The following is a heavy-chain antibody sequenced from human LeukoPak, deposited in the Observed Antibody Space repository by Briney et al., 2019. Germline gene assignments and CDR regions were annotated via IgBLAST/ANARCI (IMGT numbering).Heavy chain of an antibody. V-gene: IGHV4-34*01. CDR1: GGSFSGYY. CDR2: INHSGST. Sequence: SETLSLTCAVYGGSFSGYYWSWIRQPPGKGLEWIGEINHSGSTNYNPSLKSRVTISVDTSKSQFFLKLSSVTAADTAVYYCARGDPTSTDVWGKGTTVTVSS. CDR3: ARGDPTSTDV. J-gene: IGHJ6*04.